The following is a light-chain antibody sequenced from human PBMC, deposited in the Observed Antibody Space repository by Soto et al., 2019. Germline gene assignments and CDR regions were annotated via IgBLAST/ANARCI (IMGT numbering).Light chain of an antibody. J-gene: IGKJ1*01. V-gene: IGKV3-15*01. CDR3: QQHRVWPPA. CDR1: QSVSGK. CDR2: DAS. Sequence: ASRSWRASQSVSGKVAWYQQKPGQAPRLLIYDASTRATGIPPRFSGSGSGTEFTLTISSLESEDFAVFYCQQHRVWPPAFGQG.